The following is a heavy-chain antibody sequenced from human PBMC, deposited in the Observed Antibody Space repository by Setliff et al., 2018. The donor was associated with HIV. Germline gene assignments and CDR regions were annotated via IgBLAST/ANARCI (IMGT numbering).Heavy chain of an antibody. Sequence: PSETLSLTCTVSGGSISSGSYYWSWIRQPAGKGLEWIGRIYTSGSTNYNPSLKSRVTLSVDTSKHQFPLKLSSVTAADTAVYYCARVQMAYAAFDVWGQGTMVTVSS. CDR2: IYTSGST. V-gene: IGHV4-61*02. D-gene: IGHD4-17*01. CDR1: GGSISSGSYY. CDR3: ARVQMAYAAFDV. J-gene: IGHJ3*01.